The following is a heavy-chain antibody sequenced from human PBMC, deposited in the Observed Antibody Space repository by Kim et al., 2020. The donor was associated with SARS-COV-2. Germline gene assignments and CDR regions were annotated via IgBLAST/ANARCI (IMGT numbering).Heavy chain of an antibody. CDR3: AKNPFSSIAADPDYYYYYYGMDV. Sequence: GGSLRLSCAASGFTFSSYGMHWVRQAPGKGLEWVAVIWYDGSNKYYADSVKGRFTISRDNSKNTLYLQMNSLRAEDTAVYYCAKNPFSSIAADPDYYYYYYGMDVWGQRTTGPVSS. J-gene: IGHJ6*02. V-gene: IGHV3-33*06. D-gene: IGHD6-13*01. CDR2: IWYDGSNK. CDR1: GFTFSSYG.